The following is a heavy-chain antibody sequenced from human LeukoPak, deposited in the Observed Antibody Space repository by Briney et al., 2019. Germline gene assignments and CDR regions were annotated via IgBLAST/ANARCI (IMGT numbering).Heavy chain of an antibody. J-gene: IGHJ4*02. CDR3: ASRYDSSGYYYNY. V-gene: IGHV1-69*04. CDR2: IMPILGIA. CDR1: RGTFSSYA. D-gene: IGHD3-22*01. Sequence: GASVKVSSKASRGTFSSYAISWVRQAPGQGLEWMGRIMPILGIANYAQKFQGRVTITADKSTSTAYMELSSLRSEDTAVYYCASRYDSSGYYYNYWGQGTLVTVSS.